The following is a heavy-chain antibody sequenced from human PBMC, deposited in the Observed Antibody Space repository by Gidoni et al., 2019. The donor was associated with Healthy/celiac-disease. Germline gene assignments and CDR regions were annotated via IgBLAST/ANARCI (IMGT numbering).Heavy chain of an antibody. J-gene: IGHJ6*02. CDR1: GFTFSDYY. D-gene: IGHD5-18*01. V-gene: IGHV3-11*05. CDR2: ISSSSSYT. CDR3: ARDLRYSYGSDYYYYGMDV. Sequence: QVQLVESGGGLVKPGGSLRLSCAASGFTFSDYYMRWIRQAPGKGLEWVSYISSSSSYTNYADSVKGRFTISRDNAKNSLYLQMNSLRAEDTAVYYCARDLRYSYGSDYYYYGMDVWGQGTTVTVSS.